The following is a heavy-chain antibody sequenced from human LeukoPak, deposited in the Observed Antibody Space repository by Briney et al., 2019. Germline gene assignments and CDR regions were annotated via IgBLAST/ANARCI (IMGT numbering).Heavy chain of an antibody. V-gene: IGHV1-8*01. CDR3: ARSGYSYGLRYYYYYMDV. CDR2: MNPNSGNT. Sequence: ASVKVSCKASGYTFTSYDINRVRQATGQGLEWMGWMNPNSGNTGYAQKFQGRVTMTRNTSISTAYMELSSLRSEDTAVYYCARSGYSYGLRYYYYYMDVWGKGTTVTVSS. J-gene: IGHJ6*03. D-gene: IGHD5-18*01. CDR1: GYTFTSYD.